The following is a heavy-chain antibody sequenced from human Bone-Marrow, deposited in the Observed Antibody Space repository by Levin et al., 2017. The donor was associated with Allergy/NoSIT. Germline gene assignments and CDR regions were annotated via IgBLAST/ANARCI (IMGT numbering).Heavy chain of an antibody. J-gene: IGHJ3*02. Sequence: GESLKISCAASGFTFSSYGMHWVRQAPGKGLEWVAVISYDGSNKYYADSVKGRFTISRDNSKNTLYLQMNSLRAEDTAVYYCASSPTGDLGAFDSWGQGTMVTVSS. CDR2: ISYDGSNK. CDR3: ASSPTGDLGAFDS. V-gene: IGHV3-30*03. CDR1: GFTFSSYG. D-gene: IGHD7-27*01.